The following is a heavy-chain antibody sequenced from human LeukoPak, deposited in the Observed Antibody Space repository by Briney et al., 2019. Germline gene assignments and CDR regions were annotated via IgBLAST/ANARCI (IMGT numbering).Heavy chain of an antibody. CDR1: GFTFSSYG. CDR2: ISYDGSNK. Sequence: GGSLRLSCAASGFTFSSYGMHWVRQAPGKGLEWVAVISYDGSNKYYADSVKGRFTISRDNSKNTLYLQMNGLRAEDTAVYYCAKDTLPYCGGDCYSVDYHYYMDVWGKGTTVTVSS. CDR3: AKDTLPYCGGDCYSVDYHYYMDV. D-gene: IGHD2-21*01. V-gene: IGHV3-30*18. J-gene: IGHJ6*03.